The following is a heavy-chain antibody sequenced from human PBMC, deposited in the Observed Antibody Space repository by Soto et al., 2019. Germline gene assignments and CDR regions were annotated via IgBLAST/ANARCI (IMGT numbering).Heavy chain of an antibody. CDR2: ISGYNGNT. Sequence: QVQLVESGAEVKKPGASVKVSCKASGYTFTNYGISWVRQAPGQGLEWMGWISGYNGNTKYAQKFQGRVTMTTGTPTNTAYMDLRSLRYDDTAVYYCARYREYYYDSSGNYYYHYGMDVWGHGTMVTVS. D-gene: IGHD3-22*01. V-gene: IGHV1-18*04. CDR3: ARYREYYYDSSGNYYYHYGMDV. J-gene: IGHJ6*02. CDR1: GYTFTNYG.